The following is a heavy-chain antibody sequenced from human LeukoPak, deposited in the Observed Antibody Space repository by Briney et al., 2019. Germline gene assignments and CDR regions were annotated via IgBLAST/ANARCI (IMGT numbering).Heavy chain of an antibody. CDR3: TRPIAYATPYDILTGYSPNDAFDI. V-gene: IGHV3-73*01. CDR1: GFTFSGSA. J-gene: IGHJ3*02. CDR2: IRSKANSYAT. Sequence: PGGSLRLSCAASGFTFSGSAMHWVRQASGKGLEWVGRIRSKANSYATAYAASVKGRFTISRDDSKNTAYLQMNSLKTEDTAVYYCTRPIAYATPYDILTGYSPNDAFDIWGQGTMVTVSS. D-gene: IGHD3-9*01.